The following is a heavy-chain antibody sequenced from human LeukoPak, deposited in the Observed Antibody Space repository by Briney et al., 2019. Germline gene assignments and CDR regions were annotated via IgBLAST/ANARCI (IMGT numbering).Heavy chain of an antibody. CDR3: ARGPRGTMISFDP. Sequence: SETLSLTCTVSGGSISSYYWSWIRQPPGKGLEWIGYIYYSGSTNYNPSLKSRVTISVDTSKNQFSLKLSSVTAADTAVYYCARGPRGTMISFDPWGQGTLVTVSS. D-gene: IGHD3-22*01. J-gene: IGHJ5*02. CDR2: IYYSGST. CDR1: GGSISSYY. V-gene: IGHV4-59*01.